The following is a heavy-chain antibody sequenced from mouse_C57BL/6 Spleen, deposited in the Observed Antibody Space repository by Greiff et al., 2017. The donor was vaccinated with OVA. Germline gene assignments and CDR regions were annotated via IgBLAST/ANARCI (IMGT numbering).Heavy chain of an antibody. Sequence: VQLKQSGPGLVKPSQSLSLTCSVTGYSITSGYYWNWIRQFPGNKLEWMGYISYDGSNNYNPSLKNRISITRDTSKNQFFLKLNSVTTEDTATYYCAREGPNDSSAPAYWGQGTLVTVSA. CDR1: GYSITSGYY. CDR3: AREGPNDSSAPAY. J-gene: IGHJ3*01. CDR2: ISYDGSN. V-gene: IGHV3-6*01. D-gene: IGHD3-2*02.